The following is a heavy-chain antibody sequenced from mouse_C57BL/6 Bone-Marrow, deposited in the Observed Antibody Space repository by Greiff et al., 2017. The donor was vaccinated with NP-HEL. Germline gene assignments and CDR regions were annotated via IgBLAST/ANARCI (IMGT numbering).Heavy chain of an antibody. V-gene: IGHV8-11*01. CDR2: IWWNDNK. D-gene: IGHD3-3*01. CDR3: ARIEGQGYAMDY. J-gene: IGHJ4*01. Sequence: QVTLKVSGPGILQPSQTLSLTCSFSGFSLSTSGMGVGWIHQPSGNGLEWLAHIWWNDNKYYNTALKSRLTISKDTSNNQVVLKIASVDTADTATYYCARIEGQGYAMDYWGQGTSVTVSS. CDR1: GFSLSTSGMG.